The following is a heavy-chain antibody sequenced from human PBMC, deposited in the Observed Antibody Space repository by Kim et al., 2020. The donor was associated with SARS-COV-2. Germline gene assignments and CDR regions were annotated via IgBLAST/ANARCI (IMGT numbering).Heavy chain of an antibody. CDR1: GFTFDDYA. CDR3: AKDWAAAVSIYFDY. J-gene: IGHJ4*02. CDR2: ISWNSGSI. D-gene: IGHD6-13*01. V-gene: IGHV3-9*01. Sequence: GGSLRLSCAAAGFTFDDYAMHWVRQAPGKGLEWGSGISWNSGSIGYADSVKGRFTISRDNAKNSLYLQMNSLRAEDTALYYCAKDWAAAVSIYFDYWGQGTLVPVSS.